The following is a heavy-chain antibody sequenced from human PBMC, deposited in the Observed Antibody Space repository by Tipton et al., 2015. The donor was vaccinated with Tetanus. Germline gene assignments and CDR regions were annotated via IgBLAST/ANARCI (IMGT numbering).Heavy chain of an antibody. D-gene: IGHD6-19*01. CDR2: INHSGST. CDR3: ARNTVAGTVTFDY. CDR1: GGSSSNYY. Sequence: TLSLTCSFFGGSSSNYYWSWIRQPPGKGLEWIGEINHSGSTNYNPSLKSRVTISVDTSKNQFSLKLSSVTAADTAVYYCARNTVAGTVTFDYWGQGTLVTVSS. V-gene: IGHV4-34*01. J-gene: IGHJ4*02.